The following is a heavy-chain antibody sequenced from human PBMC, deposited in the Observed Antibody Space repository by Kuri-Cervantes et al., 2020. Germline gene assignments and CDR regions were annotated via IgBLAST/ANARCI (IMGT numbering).Heavy chain of an antibody. CDR2: INPSGGST. D-gene: IGHD3-3*01. J-gene: IGHJ4*02. V-gene: IGHV1-46*01. CDR1: GYTFTSYD. CDR3: ARSGFYDFWSGLDQFDY. Sequence: ASVKVSCKASGYTFTSYDINWVRQAPGQGLEWMGIINPSGGSTSYAQKFQGRVTMTRDTSTSTVYMELSSLRSEDTAVYYCARSGFYDFWSGLDQFDYWGQGTRVTVSS.